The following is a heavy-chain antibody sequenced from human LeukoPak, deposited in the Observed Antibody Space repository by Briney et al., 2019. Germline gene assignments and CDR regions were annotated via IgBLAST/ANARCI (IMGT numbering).Heavy chain of an antibody. D-gene: IGHD7-27*01. CDR3: TTEYWGSNY. V-gene: IGHV3-15*05. Sequence: GGSLRLSCAASGFTFSSYGMHWVRQAPGKGLEWVGLIKSNTNGGTTAYAAPVKGRFTISRDDSKNTLYLQMDSLKTEDTGVYYCTTEYWGSNYWGQGTLVTVSS. J-gene: IGHJ4*02. CDR1: GFTFSSYG. CDR2: IKSNTNGGTT.